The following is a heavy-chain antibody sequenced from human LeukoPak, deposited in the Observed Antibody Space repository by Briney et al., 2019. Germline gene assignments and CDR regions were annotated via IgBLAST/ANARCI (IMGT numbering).Heavy chain of an antibody. J-gene: IGHJ5*02. V-gene: IGHV3-7*03. CDR3: ARPGYSTDWGRFDP. CDR1: EFTFSTYW. Sequence: GGSLRLSCAASEFTFSTYWMSWVRQAPGKGLEWVANINQDGSAKYYVDSVKGRFTISRDNAKNTLYLQMNSLRAEDTALYYCARPGYSTDWGRFDPWGQGTLVTVSS. CDR2: INQDGSAK. D-gene: IGHD6-19*01.